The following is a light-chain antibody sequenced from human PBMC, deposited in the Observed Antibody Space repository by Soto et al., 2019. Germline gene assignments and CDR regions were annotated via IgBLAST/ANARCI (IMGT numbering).Light chain of an antibody. V-gene: IGKV3-20*01. J-gene: IGKJ4*01. CDR2: GAS. CDR3: QQYRSSLLT. Sequence: VFTQSPGTLSLSPGARATLSCRASQSVSSSYLAWYQQKPGQAPRLLIYGASSRATGIPDRFSGSGSGADFTLTISRLEPEDFAVYYCQQYRSSLLTFGGGTKVDI. CDR1: QSVSSSY.